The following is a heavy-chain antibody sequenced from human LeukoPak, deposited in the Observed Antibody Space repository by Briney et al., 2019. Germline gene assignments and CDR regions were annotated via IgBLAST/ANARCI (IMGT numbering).Heavy chain of an antibody. CDR3: ASGSTDSWGDY. V-gene: IGHV3-30*04. CDR2: ISHNGDIT. Sequence: GGALRLSCVASGFTFNHYSFHWVRQDPGKGLEWVAVISHNGDITYYAGSLRGRLTISRDNSKNTVYLQMHSLSAEDTGVYYCASGSTDSWGDYWGQGTLVSVSS. CDR1: GFTFNHYS. J-gene: IGHJ4*02. D-gene: IGHD3-16*01.